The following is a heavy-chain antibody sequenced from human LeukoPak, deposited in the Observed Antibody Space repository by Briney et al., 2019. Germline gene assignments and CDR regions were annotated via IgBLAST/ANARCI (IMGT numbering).Heavy chain of an antibody. CDR2: ISGSGGST. CDR3: ARTYSSSWYFFDP. CDR1: GFTFSSYA. V-gene: IGHV3-23*01. J-gene: IGHJ5*02. D-gene: IGHD6-13*01. Sequence: GGSLRLSCAASGFTFSSYATSWVRQAPGKGLEWVSAISGSGGSTYYADSVKGRFTISRDNSKNTLYLQMNSLRVEDTAVYYCARTYSSSWYFFDPWGQGTLVTVSS.